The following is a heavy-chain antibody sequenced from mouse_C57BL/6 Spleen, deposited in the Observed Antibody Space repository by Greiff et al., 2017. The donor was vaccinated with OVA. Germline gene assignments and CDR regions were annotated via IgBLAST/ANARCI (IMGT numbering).Heavy chain of an antibody. CDR3: ARGRTSWFAY. J-gene: IGHJ3*01. CDR1: GYTFTSYW. CDR2: IYPGSGST. V-gene: IGHV1-55*01. Sequence: QVQLQQSGAELVKPGASVKMSCKASGYTFTSYWITWVKQRPGQGLEWIGDIYPGSGSTNYNEKFKSKATLTVGTSSSTAYMQLSSLTSEDSAVYYCARGRTSWFAYWGQGTLVTVSA.